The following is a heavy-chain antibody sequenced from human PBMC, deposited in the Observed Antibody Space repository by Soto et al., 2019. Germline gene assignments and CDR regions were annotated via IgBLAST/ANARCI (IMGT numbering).Heavy chain of an antibody. Sequence: GGSLRLSCAASGFNFSDSYMSWVRQAPGKGLEWVSAISGTGYNTYYADSLKGRFTISRDNSKNTLSLQMNSLRAEDTAVYYCARDRQFSHPRGGMDVWGQGTTVTVYS. J-gene: IGHJ6*02. V-gene: IGHV3-23*01. CDR1: GFNFSDSY. D-gene: IGHD3-10*01. CDR3: ARDRQFSHPRGGMDV. CDR2: ISGTGYNT.